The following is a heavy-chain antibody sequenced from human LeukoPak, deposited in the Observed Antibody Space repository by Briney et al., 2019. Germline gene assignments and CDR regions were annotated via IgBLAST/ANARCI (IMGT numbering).Heavy chain of an antibody. J-gene: IGHJ3*02. V-gene: IGHV1-2*02. CDR3: ARDFGAAAFDGAFDI. CDR1: GYTFTGYY. D-gene: IGHD3-10*01. Sequence: ASVKVSCKASGYTFTGYYMHWVRQAPGQGLEWMGWINPNSGGTNYAQMLQGRVTMSTDTPTTTVYMEVRSLRSDDTAVYYCARDFGAAAFDGAFDIWGQGTMVTVSS. CDR2: INPNSGGT.